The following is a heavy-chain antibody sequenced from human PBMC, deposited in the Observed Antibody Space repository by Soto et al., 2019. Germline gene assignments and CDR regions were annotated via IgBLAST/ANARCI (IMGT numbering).Heavy chain of an antibody. J-gene: IGHJ5*02. Sequence: QVQLQESASRVVRPSQTLSVTCSVSGGSVSSGGYSWSWNRQSPGKGLEWIGFISHSGSPDYNPSHKMSVTKSVYKSKNQSSLELSSVTAEDTAVYYCTGGVLAWGSGTLVTVSS. CDR3: TGGVLA. D-gene: IGHD3-16*02. CDR1: GGSVSSGGYS. V-gene: IGHV4-30-2*06. CDR2: ISHSGSP.